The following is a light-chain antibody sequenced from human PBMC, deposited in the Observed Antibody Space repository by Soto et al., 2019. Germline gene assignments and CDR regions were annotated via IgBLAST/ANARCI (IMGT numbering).Light chain of an antibody. CDR1: NSNIGNNY. CDR3: GAWDDSLSAV. V-gene: IGLV1-51*01. Sequence: QSVLTQPPSVSAAPGQKATISCSGSNSNIGNNYVSWYQQLPGTAPKLLIYDNNKRPSGIPDRFSGSKSGTSATLGITGLQTGDGADYYCGAWDDSLSAVFGGGTKVTVL. CDR2: DNN. J-gene: IGLJ2*01.